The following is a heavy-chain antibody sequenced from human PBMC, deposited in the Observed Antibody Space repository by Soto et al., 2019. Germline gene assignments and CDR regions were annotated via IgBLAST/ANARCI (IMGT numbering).Heavy chain of an antibody. CDR3: ARDKNGGDFRPYYYGMDV. Sequence: QVQLVQSGAEVKKPGASVKVSCKASGYTFTGYYMHWVRQAPGQGLEWMGWINPNSGGTNYAQKFQGWVTMTRDTSISTAYMELSRLRSDDTAVYYCARDKNGGDFRPYYYGMDVWGQGTTVTVSS. CDR1: GYTFTGYY. J-gene: IGHJ6*02. V-gene: IGHV1-2*04. CDR2: INPNSGGT. D-gene: IGHD3-10*01.